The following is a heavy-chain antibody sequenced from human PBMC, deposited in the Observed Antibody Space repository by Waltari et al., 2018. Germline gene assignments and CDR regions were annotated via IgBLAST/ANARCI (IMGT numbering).Heavy chain of an antibody. CDR1: GGSFSGYY. CDR2: INHSGST. CDR3: ARGGIVGATGGDDAFDI. Sequence: QVQLQQWGAGLLKPSETLSLTCAVYGGSFSGYYWSWIRQPPGKGLEWIGEINHSGSTNYNPSIKSRVTISVDTSKNQFSLKLSSVTAADTAVYYCARGGIVGATGGDDAFDIWGQGTMVTVSS. V-gene: IGHV4-34*01. D-gene: IGHD1-26*01. J-gene: IGHJ3*02.